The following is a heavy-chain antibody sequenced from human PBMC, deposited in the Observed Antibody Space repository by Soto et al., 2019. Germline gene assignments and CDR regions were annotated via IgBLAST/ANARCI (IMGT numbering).Heavy chain of an antibody. J-gene: IGHJ6*01. D-gene: IGHD3-3*01. CDR1: GYTFTNSG. Sequence: QVQLVQSGAEVKKPGASVKVSCKASGYTFTNSGISWVRQAPGQGLEWMGWISTDNGNTNYAQHLQGRVSMTTDTSISTAYMDLRSLRSDDTAVYYCARDQGIITFGVYSMYYYGMDVWGQGTTVTVSA. CDR2: ISTDNGNT. CDR3: ARDQGIITFGVYSMYYYGMDV. V-gene: IGHV1-18*01.